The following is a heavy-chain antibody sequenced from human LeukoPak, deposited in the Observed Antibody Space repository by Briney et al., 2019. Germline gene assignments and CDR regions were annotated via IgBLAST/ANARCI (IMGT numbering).Heavy chain of an antibody. D-gene: IGHD5-24*01. J-gene: IGHJ5*02. Sequence: GASVKVSCKASGYTFTGYYMHWVRQAPGQGLEWMGWISAYNGNTNYAQKLQGRVTMTTDTSTSTAYIELRSLRSDDTAVYYCARVFPLSSYKPFDPWGQGTLVTVSS. CDR2: ISAYNGNT. CDR1: GYTFTGYY. V-gene: IGHV1-18*04. CDR3: ARVFPLSSYKPFDP.